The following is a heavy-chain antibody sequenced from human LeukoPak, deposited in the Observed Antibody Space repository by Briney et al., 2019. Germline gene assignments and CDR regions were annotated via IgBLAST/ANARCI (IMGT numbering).Heavy chain of an antibody. V-gene: IGHV3-21*01. D-gene: IGHD3-22*01. J-gene: IGHJ4*02. CDR3: ARDLAYYYDSSYD. CDR1: GFTFSIYS. Sequence: GGSLRLSCAASGFTFSIYSMNWVCQAPGKGLEWVSSIDGSSSNINYGDSVKGRFTISRDNAKNSVFLQMKSQRADDTAVYYCARDLAYYYDSSYDWGQGTLVTVSS. CDR2: IDGSSSNI.